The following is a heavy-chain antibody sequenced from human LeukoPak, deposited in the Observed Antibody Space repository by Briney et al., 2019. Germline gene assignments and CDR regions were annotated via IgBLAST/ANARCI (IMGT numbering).Heavy chain of an antibody. CDR2: IIPVRSIT. CDR1: GGTFSSSA. CDR3: ARDQGLTARPPSGLDV. Sequence: EASVKLSCETSGGTFSSSAITWARQAPGQWLEWVGTIIPVRSITSYAQTFKGRVTITADTSTSTDYMELSSLRSEETAVYYCARDQGLTARPPSGLDVWGQGTTVIVSS. J-gene: IGHJ6*02. V-gene: IGHV1-69*04. D-gene: IGHD5-18*01.